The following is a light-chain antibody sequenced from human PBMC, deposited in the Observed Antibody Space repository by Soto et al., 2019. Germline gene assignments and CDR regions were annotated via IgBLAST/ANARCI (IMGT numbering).Light chain of an antibody. CDR1: QSVSSGY. Sequence: IVLAKSPGSLSLSPGERATLSCRAGQSVSSGYVAWYQQKPGQSPRLLIYDASNRATGIPPRFSGSGSGTDFTLTISSLEPEDFAVYYCQQRSNWPFTFGQGTRLEIK. CDR2: DAS. V-gene: IGKV3-11*01. CDR3: QQRSNWPFT. J-gene: IGKJ5*01.